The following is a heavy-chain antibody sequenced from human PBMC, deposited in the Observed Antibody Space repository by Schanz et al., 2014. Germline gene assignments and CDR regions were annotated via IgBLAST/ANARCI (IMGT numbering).Heavy chain of an antibody. Sequence: EVQLLESGGGLVQPGGSLRLSCAASGFTFSTSAMSWVRQAPGKGLEWVSAISGGGGTTYYADSVKGRFTISRDNTKNSLFLQMNSLRPEDTAVYYCARGRVLESWGQGTLVTVSS. V-gene: IGHV3-23*01. D-gene: IGHD1-1*01. J-gene: IGHJ5*02. CDR2: ISGGGGTT. CDR3: ARGRVLES. CDR1: GFTFSTSA.